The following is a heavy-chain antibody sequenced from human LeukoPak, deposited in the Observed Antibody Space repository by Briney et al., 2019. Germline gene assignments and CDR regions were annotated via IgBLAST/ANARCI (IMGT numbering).Heavy chain of an antibody. J-gene: IGHJ4*02. V-gene: IGHV1-69*04. Sequence: GASVKVSCKASGGTFSGYAISWVRQAPGQGLEWMGRIIPILGIANYAQKFQGRVTITADKSTSTAYMELSSLRSEDTAVYYCARGYSSGWSNMNFDYWGQGTLVTVSS. CDR1: GGTFSGYA. CDR2: IIPILGIA. CDR3: ARGYSSGWSNMNFDY. D-gene: IGHD6-19*01.